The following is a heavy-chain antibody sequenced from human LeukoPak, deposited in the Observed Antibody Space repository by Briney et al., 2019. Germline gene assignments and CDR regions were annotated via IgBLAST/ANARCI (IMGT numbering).Heavy chain of an antibody. CDR2: ISGSGGST. CDR1: GFTFNTYA. Sequence: GGSLRLSCAASGFTFNTYAMNWVRQAPGKGLEWVSAISGSGGSTYYADSVKGRFTISRDNSKKTLYLQMNSLRAEDTALYYCAKDFSSSVPYYYYGMDVWGQGTTVTVSS. J-gene: IGHJ6*02. CDR3: AKDFSSSVPYYYYGMDV. D-gene: IGHD6-19*01. V-gene: IGHV3-23*01.